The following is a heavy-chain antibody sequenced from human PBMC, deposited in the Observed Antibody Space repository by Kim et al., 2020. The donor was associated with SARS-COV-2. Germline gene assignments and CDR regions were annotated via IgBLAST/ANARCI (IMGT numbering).Heavy chain of an antibody. D-gene: IGHD2-15*01. J-gene: IGHJ4*02. CDR3: ARGCSGGSCFHYFDY. V-gene: IGHV4-59*01. CDR2: IYYSGST. CDR1: GGSISSYY. Sequence: SETLSLTCTVSGGSISSYYWSWIRQPPGKGLEWIGYIYYSGSTNYNPSLKSRVTISVDTSKNQFSLKLSSVTAADKAVYYCARGCSGGSCFHYFDYWGPG.